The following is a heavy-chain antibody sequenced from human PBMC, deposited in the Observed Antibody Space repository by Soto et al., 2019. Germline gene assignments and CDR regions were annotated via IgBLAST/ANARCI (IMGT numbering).Heavy chain of an antibody. CDR3: ARARWLQFPVGP. J-gene: IGHJ5*02. CDR2: IYYSGST. CDR1: GGSISSYY. V-gene: IGHV4-59*01. Sequence: KTSETLSLTCTVSGGSISSYYWSWIRQPPGKGLEWIGYIYYSGSTNYNPSLKSRVTISVDTSKNQFSLKLSSVTAADTAVYYCARARWLQFPVGPWGQGTLVTVSS. D-gene: IGHD5-12*01.